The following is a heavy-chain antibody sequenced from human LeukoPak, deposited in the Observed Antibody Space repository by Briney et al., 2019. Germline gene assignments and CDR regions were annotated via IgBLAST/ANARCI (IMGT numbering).Heavy chain of an antibody. CDR2: VDPISGVS. CDR1: GYTFAGFY. CDR3: ARLALGPSSGWSRDY. V-gene: IGHV1-2*02. D-gene: IGHD6-19*01. Sequence: GASVKVSCKASGYTFAGFYIHWVRQAPGQGLEWVGWVDPISGVSNYAPKFKGRVTMTRDTSITTAYMELNSLKSEDTGVYYCARLALGPSSGWSRDYWGQGTLVTVSS. J-gene: IGHJ4*02.